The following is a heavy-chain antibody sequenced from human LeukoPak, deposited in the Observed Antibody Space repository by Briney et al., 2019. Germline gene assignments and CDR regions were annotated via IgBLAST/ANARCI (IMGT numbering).Heavy chain of an antibody. CDR3: ARVRGLASESDY. V-gene: IGHV3-11*04. Sequence: GSLRLSWAASGFTFSDYYMSWIRQAPGKGLEWISYISSSGSTMYYADSVKGRFTISRDNTNNSLYLQMNSLRAEDTAVYYCARVRGLASESDYWCQGTLVTVSS. D-gene: IGHD3-16*01. CDR1: GFTFSDYY. J-gene: IGHJ4*02. CDR2: ISSSGSTM.